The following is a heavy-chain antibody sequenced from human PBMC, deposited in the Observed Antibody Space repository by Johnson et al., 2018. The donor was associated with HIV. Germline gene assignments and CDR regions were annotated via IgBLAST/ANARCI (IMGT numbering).Heavy chain of an antibody. V-gene: IGHV3-53*01. Sequence: VQLVESGGGLVQPGGSLRISCAGSGFTVSRAYMTWVRQAPGKGLEWVSIIYSGGDTFYADSVRGRFTIARDTSKNTMYLQMNSLRAEDTAVYYCARVVGWELRAFDIWGQGTMVTVSS. D-gene: IGHD1-26*01. CDR1: GFTVSRAY. CDR2: IYSGGDT. CDR3: ARVVGWELRAFDI. J-gene: IGHJ3*02.